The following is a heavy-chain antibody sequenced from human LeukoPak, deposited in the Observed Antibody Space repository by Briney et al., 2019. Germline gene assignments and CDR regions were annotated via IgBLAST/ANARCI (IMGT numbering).Heavy chain of an antibody. CDR2: ISSSSSYI. D-gene: IGHD2-2*01. CDR3: ARESIVVVPTTMDDASDI. V-gene: IGHV3-21*01. CDR1: GFTFSSYS. Sequence: GGSLRLSCTASGFTFSSYSMNWVRQAPGKGLEWVSSISSSSSYIHYADSVKGRFTISRDNAKNALYLQMHSLRVEDTAVYYCARESIVVVPTTMDDASDIWGQGTMVTVSS. J-gene: IGHJ3*02.